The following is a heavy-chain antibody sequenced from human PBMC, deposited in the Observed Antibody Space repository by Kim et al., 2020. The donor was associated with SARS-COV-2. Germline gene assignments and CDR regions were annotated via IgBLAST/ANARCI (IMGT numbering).Heavy chain of an antibody. J-gene: IGHJ3*02. D-gene: IGHD3-16*02. Sequence: SETLSLTCAVYGGSFSGYYWSWIRQPPGKGLEWIGEINHSGSTNYNPSLKSRVTISVDTSKNQFSLKLSSVTAADTAVYYCARSYYDYVWGSYRSPFDIWGQGTMVTVSS. V-gene: IGHV4-34*01. CDR3: ARSYYDYVWGSYRSPFDI. CDR2: INHSGST. CDR1: GGSFSGYY.